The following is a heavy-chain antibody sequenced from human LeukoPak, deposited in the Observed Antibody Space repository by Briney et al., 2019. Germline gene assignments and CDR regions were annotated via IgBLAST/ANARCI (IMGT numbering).Heavy chain of an antibody. CDR2: IYPGDSDT. J-gene: IGHJ4*02. Sequence: GESLQISCQGSGYRFSSFWIAWVRQMPGKGLEWMGIIYPGDSDTRYSPSFQGQVTISADKSISTAYLQWSSPKASDTAMYYCARQDGFAHYYFDSWGQGALVTVSS. V-gene: IGHV5-51*01. CDR1: GYRFSSFW. CDR3: ARQDGFAHYYFDS. D-gene: IGHD3-3*02.